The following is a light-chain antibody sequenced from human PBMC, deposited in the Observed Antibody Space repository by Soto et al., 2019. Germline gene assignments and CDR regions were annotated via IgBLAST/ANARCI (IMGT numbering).Light chain of an antibody. J-gene: IGKJ1*01. CDR3: QQYNSYSWT. V-gene: IGKV1-5*01. CDR1: QSISSW. Sequence: DIQMTQSPSTLSASVGDRVTITCRASQSISSWLAWYQQKPGKAPKLLIYDASSLESGVPSRFSGSGSGTECTLTISSLQPDDFATYYCQQYNSYSWTVGQGTKVEIK. CDR2: DAS.